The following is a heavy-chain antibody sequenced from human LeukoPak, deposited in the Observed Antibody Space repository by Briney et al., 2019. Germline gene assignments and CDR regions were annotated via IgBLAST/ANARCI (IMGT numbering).Heavy chain of an antibody. V-gene: IGHV4-31*03. CDR2: ISNSGST. CDR3: AGTGYYSPFLDY. Sequence: SQTLSRTCSVSGVSINTGGYYWNWIRQLPGKGLEWIGHISNSGSTYYNPSLKSRVTISADTSKNQFSLKLSSVTAADTAVYHCAGTGYYSPFLDYWGQGTLVTVSS. J-gene: IGHJ4*02. D-gene: IGHD3/OR15-3a*01. CDR1: GVSINTGGYY.